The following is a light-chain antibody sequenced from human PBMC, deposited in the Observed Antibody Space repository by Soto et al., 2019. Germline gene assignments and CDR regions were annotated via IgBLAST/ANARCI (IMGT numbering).Light chain of an antibody. CDR3: HQYCSSPPVT. Sequence: ENVLTQSPGTLSLSPGERATLSCRASQSVSSSYLAWYQQKPGQAPRLLIYGASSRATGIPDRFSGSGSGTDFTLTISRLEPEDGAMYYCHQYCSSPPVTFGQGTRLEIK. J-gene: IGKJ5*01. V-gene: IGKV3-20*01. CDR1: QSVSSSY. CDR2: GAS.